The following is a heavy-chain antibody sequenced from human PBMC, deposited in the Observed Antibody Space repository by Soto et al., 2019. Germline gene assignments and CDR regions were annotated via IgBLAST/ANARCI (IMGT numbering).Heavy chain of an antibody. CDR3: AAGRDWNDGYYYYYYGMDV. V-gene: IGHV1-58*01. Sequence: ASVKVSCKASGFTFTSSAVQWVRQARGQRLEWIGWIVVGSGNTNYAQKFQERVTITRDMSTSTAYMELSSLRSEDTAVYYCAAGRDWNDGYYYYYYGMDVWGQGTTVTVSS. J-gene: IGHJ6*02. CDR1: GFTFTSSA. CDR2: IVVGSGNT. D-gene: IGHD1-1*01.